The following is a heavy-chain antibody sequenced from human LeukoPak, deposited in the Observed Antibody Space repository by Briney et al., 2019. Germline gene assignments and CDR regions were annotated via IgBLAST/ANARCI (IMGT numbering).Heavy chain of an antibody. CDR3: ASVSYDTSLQH. CDR2: IYYSGST. J-gene: IGHJ1*01. Sequence: PSETLSLTCTVSGGSISSGGYFWSWIRQHPGKGLEWIGYIYYSGSTYYNTSLKGRVTISVDTSKNQFSLRLSSVTAADTAIYYCASVSYDTSLQHWGQGILVTVSS. CDR1: GGSISSGGYF. D-gene: IGHD3-22*01. V-gene: IGHV4-31*03.